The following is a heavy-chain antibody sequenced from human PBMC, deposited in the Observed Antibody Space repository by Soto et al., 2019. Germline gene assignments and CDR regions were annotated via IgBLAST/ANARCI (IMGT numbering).Heavy chain of an antibody. D-gene: IGHD4-17*01. Sequence: PGGSLRLSCAASGFSFRNYGMSWVRQAPGKGLKWISAIIGNGDTAYYADSVRGRFTISRDNSKNTLYLQLNDLGAEDTVIYYCAKDYDYGDSLPFDYWGQGTLVTVSS. J-gene: IGHJ4*02. V-gene: IGHV3-23*01. CDR3: AKDYDYGDSLPFDY. CDR2: IIGNGDTA. CDR1: GFSFRNYG.